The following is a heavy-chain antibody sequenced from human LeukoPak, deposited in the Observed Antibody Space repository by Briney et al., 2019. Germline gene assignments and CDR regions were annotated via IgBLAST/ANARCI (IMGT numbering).Heavy chain of an antibody. Sequence: ASVKVSCKASGGTFSSYAISWVRQAPGQGLEWMGRIIPILGIANYAQKFQGRVTITADKSTSTAYMELSSLRSEDTGVYYCARDQGVTMVRDKNWFDPWGQGTLVAVSS. V-gene: IGHV1-69*04. CDR3: ARDQGVTMVRDKNWFDP. CDR1: GGTFSSYA. J-gene: IGHJ5*02. CDR2: IIPILGIA. D-gene: IGHD3-10*01.